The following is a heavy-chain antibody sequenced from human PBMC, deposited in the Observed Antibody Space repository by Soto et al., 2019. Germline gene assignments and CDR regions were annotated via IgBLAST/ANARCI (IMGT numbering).Heavy chain of an antibody. CDR3: ASFSGYDKYYYYYYMDV. D-gene: IGHD5-12*01. V-gene: IGHV1-8*01. J-gene: IGHJ6*03. CDR1: GYTFTSYD. Sequence: ASVKVSCKASGYTFTSYDINWVRQATGQGLEWMGWMNPNSGNTGYAQKFQGRVTMTRNTSISTAYMELSSLRSEDTAVYYCASFSGYDKYYYYYYMDVWGKGTTVT. CDR2: MNPNSGNT.